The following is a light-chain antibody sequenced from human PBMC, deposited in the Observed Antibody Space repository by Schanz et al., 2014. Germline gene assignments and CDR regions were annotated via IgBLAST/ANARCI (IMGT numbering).Light chain of an antibody. CDR1: QSVSSY. CDR3: QQYNKWPPGT. CDR2: DAS. Sequence: EIVLTQSPATLSLSPGERATLSCRASQSVSSYLAWYQQKPGQAPRLLIYDASNRATGIPARFSGSGSGTDFTLTISSLEPEDFAVYYCQQYNKWPPGTFGQGTKLEI. J-gene: IGKJ2*01. V-gene: IGKV3-11*01.